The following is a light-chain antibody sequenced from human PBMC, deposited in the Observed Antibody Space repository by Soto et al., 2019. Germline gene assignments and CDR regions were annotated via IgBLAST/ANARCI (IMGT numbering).Light chain of an antibody. V-gene: IGLV2-11*01. Sequence: QSVLTQPRSVSGSPGQSVTISCTGTTSDVGDYNDVSWYQQHPGKAPKLIIFDVSKRPSGVPDRFSGSKSGNPASLTISGLQAGDEADYYCCSYAATYTLVFGSGTKLTVL. CDR2: DVS. J-gene: IGLJ1*01. CDR1: TSDVGDYND. CDR3: CSYAATYTLV.